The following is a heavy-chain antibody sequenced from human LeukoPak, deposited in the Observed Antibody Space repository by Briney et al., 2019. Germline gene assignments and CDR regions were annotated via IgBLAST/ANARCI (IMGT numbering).Heavy chain of an antibody. J-gene: IGHJ4*02. Sequence: SETLSLTCSVSGGSIRSYYWSWIRQSAEKGLEWIGRIYTGGITNYNPSLKSRVTMPIDTSKNEISLKVTSVTAADTAVYFCARDPRVGGIGKFFDYWGQGILVAVSS. V-gene: IGHV4-4*07. D-gene: IGHD1-26*01. CDR3: ARDPRVGGIGKFFDY. CDR1: GGSIRSYY. CDR2: IYTGGIT.